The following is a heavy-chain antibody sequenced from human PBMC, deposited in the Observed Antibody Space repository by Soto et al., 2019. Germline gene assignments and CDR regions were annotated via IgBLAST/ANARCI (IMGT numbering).Heavy chain of an antibody. CDR2: IIPIFGTA. CDR1: GGTFSSYA. CDR3: ASNGYGDYPGGAAMDV. V-gene: IGHV1-69*13. D-gene: IGHD4-17*01. J-gene: IGHJ6*02. Sequence: SVKVSCKASGGTFSSYAISWVRQAPGQGLEWMGGIIPIFGTANYAQKFQGRVTITADESTSTAYMELSSLRSEDTAVYYCASNGYGDYPGGAAMDVWGQGTTVTVSS.